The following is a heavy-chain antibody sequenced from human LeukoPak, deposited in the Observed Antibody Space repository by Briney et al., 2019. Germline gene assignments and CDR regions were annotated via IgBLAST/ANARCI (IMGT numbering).Heavy chain of an antibody. CDR1: GFKFSSYS. V-gene: IGHV3-30*18. J-gene: IGHJ4*02. Sequence: GGSLRLSCAASGFKFSSYSMKWVRQAPGKGLEWVALISFDGSDKYYSDSVKGRFTISRDNSRNTLYLQMNSVRVEDTAVYFCAKDVKMFRGPMIMRHFDYWGQGTLVTVSS. CDR3: AKDVKMFRGPMIMRHFDY. D-gene: IGHD3-10*01. CDR2: ISFDGSDK.